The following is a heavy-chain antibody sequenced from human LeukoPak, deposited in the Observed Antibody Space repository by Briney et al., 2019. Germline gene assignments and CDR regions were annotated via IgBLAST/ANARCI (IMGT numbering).Heavy chain of an antibody. CDR3: ARSGGYRSSWSL. CDR1: GGSIRTCY. CDR2: IYYSAST. D-gene: IGHD6-13*01. J-gene: IGHJ4*02. Sequence: SETLSLTCTASGGSIRTCYWNGIRQPPGKGREGIGYIYYSASTNYNPFIKSRVTISVDTYKKQFSLKLNYVTAADTAVYYCARSGGYRSSWSLWGQGTLVTVSS. V-gene: IGHV4-59*13.